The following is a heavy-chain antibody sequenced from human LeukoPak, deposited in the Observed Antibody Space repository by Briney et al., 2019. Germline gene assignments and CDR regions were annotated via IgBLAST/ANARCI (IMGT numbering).Heavy chain of an antibody. D-gene: IGHD6-13*01. CDR2: ISGSGGST. J-gene: IGHJ1*01. V-gene: IGHV3-23*01. CDR1: GFTFSSYA. CDR3: AKAPGYSSSWYGEYFQH. Sequence: GGSLRLSCAASGFTFSSYAMSWVRQAPGKGLEWVSAISGSGGSTYYADSVKGRFTISRDNSKNTLYLQMNSLRAEDTAVYYCAKAPGYSSSWYGEYFQHWARAPWSPSPQ.